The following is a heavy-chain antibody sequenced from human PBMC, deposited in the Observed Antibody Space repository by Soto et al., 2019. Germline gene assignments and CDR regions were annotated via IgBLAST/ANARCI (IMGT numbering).Heavy chain of an antibody. Sequence: ASVKVSCKASGYTFTGYYVHWVRQAPGQGLEWMGWINPNSGGTNYAQKFQGRVTMTRDTSISTAYMELSRLRSDDTAVYYCARYYYDSSGYDGMDVWGQGTTVTVSS. CDR3: ARYYYDSSGYDGMDV. CDR2: INPNSGGT. V-gene: IGHV1-2*02. CDR1: GYTFTGYY. J-gene: IGHJ6*02. D-gene: IGHD3-22*01.